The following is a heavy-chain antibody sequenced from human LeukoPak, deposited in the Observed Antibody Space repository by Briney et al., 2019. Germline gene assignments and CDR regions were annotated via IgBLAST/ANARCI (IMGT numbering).Heavy chain of an antibody. CDR1: GFTFSSYG. J-gene: IGHJ4*02. Sequence: GRSLRLSCAASGFTFSSYGMHWVRQAPGKGLEWVAVITYDGSNKYYADSVKGRFTISRDNSKNTLYLQMNSLRAEDTAVYYCAKDGEYSSSWYSWYFDYWGQGTLVTVSS. CDR2: ITYDGSNK. D-gene: IGHD6-13*01. V-gene: IGHV3-30*18. CDR3: AKDGEYSSSWYSWYFDY.